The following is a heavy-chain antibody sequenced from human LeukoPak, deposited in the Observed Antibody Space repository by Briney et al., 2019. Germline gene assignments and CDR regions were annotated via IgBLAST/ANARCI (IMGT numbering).Heavy chain of an antibody. J-gene: IGHJ6*01. CDR2: ISNDGSNK. D-gene: IGHD3-16*01. V-gene: IGHV3-30*03. CDR1: GFTFSSHG. Sequence: GGSLRLSCAASGFTFSSHGMHWVRQAPGKGLEWVAVISNDGSNKNYADSVKGRFTISRDNSKNTLYLQMNGLRAEDTAVYYCARLRSYGYYYDGMDVWGQGTTVTVSS. CDR3: ARLRSYGYYYDGMDV.